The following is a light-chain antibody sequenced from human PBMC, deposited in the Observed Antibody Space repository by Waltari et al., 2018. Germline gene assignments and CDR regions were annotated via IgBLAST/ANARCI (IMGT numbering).Light chain of an antibody. CDR1: QSVSSY. CDR2: DAS. V-gene: IGKV3-11*01. CDR3: QQRRNWPLT. Sequence: EIVLTQSPATLSLSPGERATLSCRASQSVSSYLAWYQQRPGQAPRLLIYDASNRATGIPARFSGSESETDFTLTISSLEAEDFAVYYCQQRRNWPLTFGGGTKVEIK. J-gene: IGKJ4*01.